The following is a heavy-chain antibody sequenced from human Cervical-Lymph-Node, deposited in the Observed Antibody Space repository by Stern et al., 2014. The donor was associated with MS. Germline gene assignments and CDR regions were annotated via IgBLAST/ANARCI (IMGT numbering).Heavy chain of an antibody. V-gene: IGHV3-21*01. CDR2: ISSRSSYI. CDR3: ARVLRPLETPMVPIGYYYGMDV. Sequence: EMQLVESGGGLVKPGGSLRLSCAASGISFSTYSMNWVRQAPGKGLEWVSYISSRSSYIYYADSVKGRFTTSRDNAKKSLYLQMNSLRAEDTAVYHCARVLRPLETPMVPIGYYYGMDVWGQGTTVTVSS. J-gene: IGHJ6*02. D-gene: IGHD5-18*01. CDR1: GISFSTYS.